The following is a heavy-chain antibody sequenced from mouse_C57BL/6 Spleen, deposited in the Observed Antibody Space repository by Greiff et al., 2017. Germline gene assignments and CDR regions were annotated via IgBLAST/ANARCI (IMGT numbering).Heavy chain of an antibody. V-gene: IGHV3-6*01. CDR3: ARGWLLLDWYFDV. D-gene: IGHD2-3*01. CDR2: ISYDGSN. J-gene: IGHJ1*03. Sequence: DVQLQESGPGLVKPSQSLSLTCSVTGYSITSGYYWNWIRQFPGNKLEWMGYISYDGSNNYNPSLKNRISITRDTSKNQFFLKLNSVTTEDTATYYCARGWLLLDWYFDVWGTGTTVTVSS. CDR1: GYSITSGYY.